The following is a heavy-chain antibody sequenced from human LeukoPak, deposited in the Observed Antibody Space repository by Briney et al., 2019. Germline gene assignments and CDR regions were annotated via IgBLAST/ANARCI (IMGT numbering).Heavy chain of an antibody. D-gene: IGHD2-2*01. CDR2: INPNSGGT. V-gene: IGHV1-2*06. J-gene: IGHJ4*02. CDR1: GYTFTGYY. CDR3: ARAEGYCSSTSCYEPFDY. Sequence: ASVKVSCKASGYTFTGYYMHWVRQAPGQGLEWMGRINPNSGGTSYAQKFQGRVTMTRDTSISTAYMELSRLRSDDTAVYYCARAEGYCSSTSCYEPFDYWGQGTLVTVSS.